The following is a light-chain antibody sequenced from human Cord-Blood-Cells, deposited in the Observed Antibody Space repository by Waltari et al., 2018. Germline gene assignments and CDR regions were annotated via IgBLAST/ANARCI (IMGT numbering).Light chain of an antibody. J-gene: IGLJ2*01. CDR1: SSHVGGYTY. V-gene: IGLV2-14*01. Sequence: QSALTQPAYVSGSPGQSITFPCTGTSSHVGGYTYASWYQQHPGKAPKLMIYEVSHWPSGVSNRFSGSKSGNTASLTISGLQAEDEADYYCSSYTSSSTLVFGGGTKLTVL. CDR2: EVS. CDR3: SSYTSSSTLV.